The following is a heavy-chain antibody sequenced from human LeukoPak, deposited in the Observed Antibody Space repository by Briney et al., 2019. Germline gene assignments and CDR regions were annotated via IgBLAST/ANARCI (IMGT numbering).Heavy chain of an antibody. CDR2: IYYSGST. Sequence: SETLSLTCTVSGGSISSSRDYWAWLRQPPGKGLEWIANIYYSGSTYYSPSLKSRVTISVDTSKNQFSLRLSSVTAADTAVYYCARTYGSGSYDFDPWGQGTLVTVSS. CDR3: ARTYGSGSYDFDP. V-gene: IGHV4-39*07. D-gene: IGHD3-10*01. CDR1: GGSISSSRDY. J-gene: IGHJ5*02.